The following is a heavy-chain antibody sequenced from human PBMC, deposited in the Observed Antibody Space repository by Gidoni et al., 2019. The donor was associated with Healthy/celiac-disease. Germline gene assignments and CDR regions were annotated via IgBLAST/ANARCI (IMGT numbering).Heavy chain of an antibody. CDR3: ARSLVLGGTDGDY. J-gene: IGHJ4*02. D-gene: IGHD2-15*01. CDR1: GYTFTGYY. Sequence: QVQLVQSGAEVKKPGASVKVSCKASGYTFTGYYMHWVRQAPGQGLEWMGWINPNRGGTNYAQKFQGRVTMTRDTSISTAYMELSRLRSDDTAVYYCARSLVLGGTDGDYWGQGTLVTVSS. V-gene: IGHV1-2*02. CDR2: INPNRGGT.